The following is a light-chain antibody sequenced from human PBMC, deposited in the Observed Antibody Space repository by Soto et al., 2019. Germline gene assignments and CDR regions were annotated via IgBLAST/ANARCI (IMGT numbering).Light chain of an antibody. J-gene: IGLJ2*01. V-gene: IGLV2-14*03. CDR2: EVS. CDR1: SSDVGGSKY. CDR3: SSYTNINTLA. Sequence: QSALTQPASVSGSPGQSITISCSGTSSDVGGSKYVSWYQQDPGKAPKLIIYEVSNRPSGVSNRFSGSKSGNTASLTISGLQPEDEADYYCSSYTNINTLAFGGGTKLTVL.